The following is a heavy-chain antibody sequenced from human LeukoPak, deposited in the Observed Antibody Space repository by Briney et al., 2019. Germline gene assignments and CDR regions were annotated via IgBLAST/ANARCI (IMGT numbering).Heavy chain of an antibody. CDR1: GFTFSSAW. V-gene: IGHV3-23*01. CDR2: ISGSGGST. J-gene: IGHJ6*02. CDR3: AKSLPRYYYYGMDV. Sequence: PGGSLRLSCAASGFTFSSAWMNWFRQAPGKGLEWVSAISGSGGSTYYADSVKGRFTISRDNSKNTLYLQMNSLRAEDTAVYYCAKSLPRYYYYGMDVWGQGTTVTVSS.